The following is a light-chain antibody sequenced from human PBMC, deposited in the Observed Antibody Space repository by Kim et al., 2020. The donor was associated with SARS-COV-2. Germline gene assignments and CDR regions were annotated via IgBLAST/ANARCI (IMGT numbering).Light chain of an antibody. CDR3: QQDNSFPPT. J-gene: IGKJ4*01. CDR2: AAS. CDR1: QGINNY. V-gene: IGKV1D-16*01. Sequence: DIQMTQSPSSLSASVGDRVTITCRASQGINNYLAWYQQKAEKAPKSLIYAASILQIGVPSRFSGSGSGTDFTLTISSLQPEDFATYYCQQDNSFPPTFGGGTKVDIK.